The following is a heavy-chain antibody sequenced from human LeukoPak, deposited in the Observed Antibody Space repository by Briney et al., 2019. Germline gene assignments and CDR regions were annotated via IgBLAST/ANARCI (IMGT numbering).Heavy chain of an antibody. V-gene: IGHV4-59*01. Sequence: SETLSLTCTVSGGSISSYYWSWIRQPPGKGLEWIGYIYYSGSTNYNPSLKSRVTISVDTSKNQFSLKLSSVTAADTAVYYCARWANYYDSRGYFQHWGQGTLVTVSS. D-gene: IGHD3-22*01. CDR2: IYYSGST. J-gene: IGHJ1*01. CDR1: GGSISSYY. CDR3: ARWANYYDSRGYFQH.